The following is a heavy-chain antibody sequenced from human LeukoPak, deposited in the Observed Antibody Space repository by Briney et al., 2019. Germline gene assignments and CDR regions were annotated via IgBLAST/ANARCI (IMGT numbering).Heavy chain of an antibody. J-gene: IGHJ6*03. V-gene: IGHV3-66*01. D-gene: IGHD2-15*01. CDR1: EFSVGRNY. CDR2: IYSGGST. CDR3: AKDSSGLVVVAATDYYYYYMDV. Sequence: GWSVRLSCAASEFSVGRNYMTWVRQAPAKALEGVSLIYSGGSTYYADSVKGRFTISRDNSENTLYLQMNSLRAEDTAVYYCAKDSSGLVVVAATDYYYYYMDVWGKGTTVTTSS.